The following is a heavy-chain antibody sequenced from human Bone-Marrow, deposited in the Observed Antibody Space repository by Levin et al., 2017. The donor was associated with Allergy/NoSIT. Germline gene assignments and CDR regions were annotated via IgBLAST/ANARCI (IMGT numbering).Heavy chain of an antibody. V-gene: IGHV5-51*01. J-gene: IGHJ4*02. Sequence: GESLKISCKGSGYSFTSYWIAWARQMPGKGLEWMGIIYPGDSDTRYSPSFQGQVTISADKSISTAYLQWSSLKASDTAMYYCARPGLGGSGSYYAAGWDCWGQGTLVTVSS. CDR1: GYSFTSYW. CDR3: ARPGLGGSGSYYAAGWDC. CDR2: IYPGDSDT. D-gene: IGHD3-10*01.